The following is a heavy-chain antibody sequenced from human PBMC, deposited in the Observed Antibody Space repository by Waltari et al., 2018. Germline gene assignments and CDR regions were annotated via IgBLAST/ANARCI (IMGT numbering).Heavy chain of an antibody. Sequence: QLVGSGGGVVQPGGSLSLSCAASGFTFRNYGMHWVRQSPGKGLEWVAVILSDGSNEYYADSVKGRFTISRDNSKNTLYLQMNSLRVQDTAVYYCARGSYSSGCDFWGQGTQVTVSS. J-gene: IGHJ4*02. V-gene: IGHV3-30*03. CDR2: ILSDGSNE. CDR1: GFTFRNYG. CDR3: ARGSYSSGCDF. D-gene: IGHD6-19*01.